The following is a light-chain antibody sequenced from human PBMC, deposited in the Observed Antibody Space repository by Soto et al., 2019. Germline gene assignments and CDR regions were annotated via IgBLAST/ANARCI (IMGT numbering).Light chain of an antibody. CDR2: AAS. J-gene: IGKJ2*01. V-gene: IGKV3-20*01. CDR1: QSVSNN. Sequence: EMVLTQSPGTLSLSPGERATLSCWASQSVSNNLVWYPHKPGQAPRLLISAASGRATGIPDRLSGSGSGTDLNRTISIFEPEAFAVYYSQQYSIAAFPFCQGTTWEIQ. CDR3: QQYSIAAFP.